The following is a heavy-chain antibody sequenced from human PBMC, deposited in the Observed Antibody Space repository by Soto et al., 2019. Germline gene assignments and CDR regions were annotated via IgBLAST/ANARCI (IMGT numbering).Heavy chain of an antibody. D-gene: IGHD5-12*01. J-gene: IGHJ4*02. CDR2: IKQDGSEK. Sequence: GGSMRLSCAASWVTCISHGISWVRQAQGKGLEWVANIKQDGSEKYYVDSVKGRFTISRDNAKNTLYLQMNSLRAEDTAVYYCAKDLSVMATIPYFDSWGQGTLVTVSS. CDR1: WVTCISHG. V-gene: IGHV3-7*01. CDR3: AKDLSVMATIPYFDS.